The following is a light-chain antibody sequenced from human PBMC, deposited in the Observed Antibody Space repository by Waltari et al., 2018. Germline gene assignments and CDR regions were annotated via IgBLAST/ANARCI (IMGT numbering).Light chain of an antibody. J-gene: IGKJ3*01. CDR3: QKYSSSPFT. CDR1: QSVSRY. Sequence: VILTQSPATLSLSPGERATLSCRASQSVSRYLAWYQQKPGQAPRLLIYGASSRAPGIPDRFSGSGSGTEFTLTISSLEPEDFAVYYCQKYSSSPFTFGPGTKLDI. CDR2: GAS. V-gene: IGKV3-20*01.